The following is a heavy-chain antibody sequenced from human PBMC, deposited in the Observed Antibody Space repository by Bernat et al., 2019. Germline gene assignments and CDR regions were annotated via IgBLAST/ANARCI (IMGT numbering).Heavy chain of an antibody. V-gene: IGHV3-15*07. CDR2: IKSKTDGGTT. J-gene: IGHJ4*02. CDR3: STVFPYDSSPS. D-gene: IGHD3-22*01. Sequence: EVQLVESGGGLVKPGGSLRLSCAASGFTFTNAWMNWVRQAPGKGLEWFGRIKSKTDGGTTDYAAPVKGRFTISRDDSQNTLYLQMNTLKTEDTAVYYCSTVFPYDSSPSCGQGTLVTVSS. CDR1: GFTFTNAW.